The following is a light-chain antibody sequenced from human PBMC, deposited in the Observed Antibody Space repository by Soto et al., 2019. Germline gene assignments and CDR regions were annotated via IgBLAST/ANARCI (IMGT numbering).Light chain of an antibody. Sequence: EIVMTQSPATLSVSPGERATLSCRASQSVSSNLAWYQQKPGQAPRLLIYGASTMDTGVPARFSGSGSGTEFTLTISSLQSEDFAVYYCQQYSDWPLSFGGGTKVEIK. V-gene: IGKV3-15*01. CDR1: QSVSSN. CDR3: QQYSDWPLS. CDR2: GAS. J-gene: IGKJ4*01.